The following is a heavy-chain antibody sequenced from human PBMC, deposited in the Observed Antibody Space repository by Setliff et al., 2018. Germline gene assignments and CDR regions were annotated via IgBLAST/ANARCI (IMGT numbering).Heavy chain of an antibody. V-gene: IGHV1-46*01. Sequence: ASVKVSCKASGYTFTSYYMHWVRQAPGQGLEWMGLINPTGGSTSYAQKFQGRVTMTRDTSTSTVFMELSSLRSEDTAVYFCARGGVAAAGKKGVFEHWGQGTLVTVSS. J-gene: IGHJ4*02. CDR3: ARGGVAAAGKKGVFEH. D-gene: IGHD6-13*01. CDR2: INPTGGST. CDR1: GYTFTSYY.